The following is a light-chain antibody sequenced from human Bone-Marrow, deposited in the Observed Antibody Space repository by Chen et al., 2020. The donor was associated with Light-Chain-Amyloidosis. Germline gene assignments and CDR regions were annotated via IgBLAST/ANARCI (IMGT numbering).Light chain of an antibody. J-gene: IGKJ3*01. Sequence: DVVMTQSPLSLPVTLGQPASISCRSSQSLVHSNGNTYLNWIQQRPGQSPRRLIYQVPNRDSGGRDRLSGSGSGTDFTLKSSKVESEDVGVYYCMQGTHWPPVTFGPGTKVDIK. V-gene: IGKV2-30*02. CDR2: QVP. CDR3: MQGTHWPPVT. CDR1: QSLVHSNGNTY.